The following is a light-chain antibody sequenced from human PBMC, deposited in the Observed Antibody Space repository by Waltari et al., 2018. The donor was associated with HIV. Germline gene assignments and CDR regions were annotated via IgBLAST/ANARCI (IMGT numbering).Light chain of an antibody. V-gene: IGLV1-51*01. CDR3: GTWDNRLNAYV. CDR1: SSNLGMNF. CDR2: DNN. Sequence: QSVLTQAPSVSAAPGQKLAISCSRASSNLGMNFVSWYQQFPGRAPQLLIYDNNRRPSEIPDRFSGSKSGTSATLDITGLQTGDEADYYCGTWDNRLNAYVFGSGTEVTVL. J-gene: IGLJ1*01.